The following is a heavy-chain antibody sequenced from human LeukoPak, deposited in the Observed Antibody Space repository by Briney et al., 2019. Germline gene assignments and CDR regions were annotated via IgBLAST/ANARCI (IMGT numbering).Heavy chain of an antibody. Sequence: GGSLRLSCAASGFTFSSYSMNWVRQAPGKGLEWVSSISSSSSYIYYADSVKGRFTISRDNAKNSLYLQMNSLRAEDTAVYYCAREIITMAGTIDYWGQGTLVTVSS. CDR1: GFTFSSYS. CDR2: ISSSSSYI. CDR3: AREIITMAGTIDY. J-gene: IGHJ4*02. V-gene: IGHV3-21*01. D-gene: IGHD6-19*01.